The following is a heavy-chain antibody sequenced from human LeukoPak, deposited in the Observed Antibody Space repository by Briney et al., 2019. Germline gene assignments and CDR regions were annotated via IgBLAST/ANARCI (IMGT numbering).Heavy chain of an antibody. CDR2: INHSGST. J-gene: IGHJ6*02. Sequence: PSETLSLTRTVSGVSTSSYYWSWIRQPPGKGLEWIGEINHSGSTNYNPSLKSRVTISVDTSKDQFSLKRGSVTAADSVVYYCARGTRAYCSSTSCQRDYYYYYGMDVWGQGTTVTVSS. CDR3: ARGTRAYCSSTSCQRDYYYYYGMDV. CDR1: GVSTSSYY. D-gene: IGHD2-2*01. V-gene: IGHV4-34*01.